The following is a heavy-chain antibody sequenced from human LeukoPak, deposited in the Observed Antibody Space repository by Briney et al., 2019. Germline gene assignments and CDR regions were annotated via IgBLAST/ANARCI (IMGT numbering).Heavy chain of an antibody. Sequence: SETLSLTCIVSGGPISTSNYYWGWIRQPPGKDLEWIGNIFYSGSTYYGPSLKSRLTISLDTSRNQFSLKLSSVTAADTAVYYCARQGRISMIVVLIEDAFDIWGQGTMVTVSS. CDR1: GGPISTSNYY. D-gene: IGHD3-22*01. J-gene: IGHJ3*02. CDR2: IFYSGST. V-gene: IGHV4-39*01. CDR3: ARQGRISMIVVLIEDAFDI.